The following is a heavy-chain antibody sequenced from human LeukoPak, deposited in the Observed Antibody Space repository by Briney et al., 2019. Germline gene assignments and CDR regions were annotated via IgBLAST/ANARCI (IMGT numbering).Heavy chain of an antibody. CDR3: AREHCSSTSCYQVYNWFDP. CDR2: IIPIFGTA. V-gene: IGHV1-69*05. CDR1: GCTFSSYA. D-gene: IGHD2-2*01. Sequence: SVKVSCKASGCTFSSYAISWVRQAPGQGLEWMGGIIPIFGTANYAQKFQGRVTITTDESTSTAYMELSSLRSEDTAVYYCAREHCSSTSCYQVYNWFDPWGQGTLVTVSS. J-gene: IGHJ5*02.